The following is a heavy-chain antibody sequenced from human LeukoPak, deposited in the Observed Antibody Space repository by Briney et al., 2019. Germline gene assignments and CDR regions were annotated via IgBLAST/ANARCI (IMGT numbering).Heavy chain of an antibody. Sequence: ASVKVSCKVSGYTLTELSMHWVRQAPGKGLEWMGGFDPEDGETIYAQKFQGRVTMTEDTSTDIAYMELSSLRSEDTAVYYCATGGGGSYYSIIFDYWGQGTLVTVSS. CDR2: FDPEDGET. V-gene: IGHV1-24*01. J-gene: IGHJ4*02. CDR3: ATGGGGSYYSIIFDY. D-gene: IGHD1-26*01. CDR1: GYTLTELS.